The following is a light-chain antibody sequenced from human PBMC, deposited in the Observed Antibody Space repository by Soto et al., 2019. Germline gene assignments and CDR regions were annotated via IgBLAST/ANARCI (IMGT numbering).Light chain of an antibody. J-gene: IGKJ3*01. CDR2: GAS. Sequence: EIVMTQSPATLSVSPGERATLSCRASQSVSSNLAWYQQKPGQAPRLLIYGASTRATGIPARFSGSGSGTEFTLTISSLQAEDVGVYYCQQYYSSPFTFGPGTKVDIK. CDR1: QSVSSN. V-gene: IGKV3-15*01. CDR3: QQYYSSPFT.